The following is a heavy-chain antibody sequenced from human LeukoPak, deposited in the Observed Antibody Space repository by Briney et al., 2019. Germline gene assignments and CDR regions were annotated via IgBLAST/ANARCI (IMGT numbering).Heavy chain of an antibody. CDR1: GGSLSSSSYY. V-gene: IGHV4-39*01. CDR2: ISYRRST. J-gene: IGHJ6*02. D-gene: IGHD5-18*01. Sequence: SETLSLTCTVSGGSLSSSSYYWGWIRQPPGKGLEWIGTISYRRSTYYNPSLRSRFTMSVDTSKNQFSLKLSSVTAADTAVFYCARHVGTAIKSTLMDVWGQGTTVTVSS. CDR3: ARHVGTAIKSTLMDV.